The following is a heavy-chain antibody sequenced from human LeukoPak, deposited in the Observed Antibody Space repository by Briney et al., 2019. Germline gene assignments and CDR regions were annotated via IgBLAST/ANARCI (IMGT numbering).Heavy chain of an antibody. CDR2: ISYHGTNT. Sequence: PGGSLRLSCAASGFDFRSYAMHWVRQAPGKGLEWVSLISYHGTNTYYADSVKGRFTISRDNSKNTVLLQMTSLRVEDTAVYYCARDGANTYGRAFDFWGQGMQVTVPS. CDR1: GFDFRSYA. CDR3: ARDGANTYGRAFDF. V-gene: IGHV3-30*04. J-gene: IGHJ4*02. D-gene: IGHD5-18*01.